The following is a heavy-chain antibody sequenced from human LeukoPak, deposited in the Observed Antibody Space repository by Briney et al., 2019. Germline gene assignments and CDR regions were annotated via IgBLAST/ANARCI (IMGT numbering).Heavy chain of an antibody. CDR1: GLTFDDYA. J-gene: IGHJ4*02. V-gene: IGHV3-9*01. CDR2: ISWNSAKI. D-gene: IGHD3-10*01. CDR3: AKGSGDAESSFSL. Sequence: PGRSLRLSCAASGLTFDDYAMHWVRQAPGKGLEWVSGISWNSAKIGYADSVKGRFTISRDNAKNSLYLQMNSLRPEDTALYYCAKGSGDAESSFSLWGQGTLVTVSS.